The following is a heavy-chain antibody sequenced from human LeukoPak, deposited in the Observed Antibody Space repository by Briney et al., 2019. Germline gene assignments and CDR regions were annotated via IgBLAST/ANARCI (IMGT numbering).Heavy chain of an antibody. J-gene: IGHJ6*02. CDR3: ARTSRHFYGSGTNLTPWPAGMDV. V-gene: IGHV4-59*01. D-gene: IGHD3-10*01. Sequence: SETLSLTCTASGGSMSGFFWTWIRQPPGRELEWIGSIYYSGSSTKYNPSLKSRVTISVDTSKSQFSLNLNSATAADTAVYYCARTSRHFYGSGTNLTPWPAGMDVWGQGTTVTVSS. CDR1: GGSMSGFF. CDR2: IYYSGSST.